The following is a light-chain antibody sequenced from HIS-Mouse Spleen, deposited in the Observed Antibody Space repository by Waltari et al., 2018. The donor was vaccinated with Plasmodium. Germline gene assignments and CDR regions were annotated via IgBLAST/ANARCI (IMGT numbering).Light chain of an antibody. CDR1: SSDVGGYNY. CDR2: DVS. J-gene: IGLJ2*01. Sequence: QSALTQPRSVSGSPGQSVTISCTGTSSDVGGYNYVSWYQQHPGKAPKLMIYDVSKRPSGFPECSAGPKCGNTASLTISGLQAEDGADYYCCSYAGSYTWVFGGGTKLTVL. V-gene: IGLV2-11*01. CDR3: CSYAGSYTWV.